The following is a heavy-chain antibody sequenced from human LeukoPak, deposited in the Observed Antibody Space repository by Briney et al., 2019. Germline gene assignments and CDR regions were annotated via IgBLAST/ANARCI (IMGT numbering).Heavy chain of an antibody. CDR3: ARGIKGQYQDAFDI. CDR2: ISSSGSNI. Sequence: QSGGSLRLSCAASGFTFSSYEMNWVRQAPGKGLEWVSYISSSGSNIKYADSVKGRFTISRGNAKNSVYLQMNSLRAEDTAVYYCARGIKGQYQDAFDIWGQGTMVTVSS. CDR1: GFTFSSYE. J-gene: IGHJ3*02. D-gene: IGHD2-2*01. V-gene: IGHV3-48*03.